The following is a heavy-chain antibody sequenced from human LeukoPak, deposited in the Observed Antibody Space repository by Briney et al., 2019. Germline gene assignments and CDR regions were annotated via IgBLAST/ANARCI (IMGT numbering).Heavy chain of an antibody. D-gene: IGHD1-26*01. Sequence: GGSLRLSCAASGFTFSSYAMTWVRQAPGKGLEWVSAISGSGGSTYYADSVKGRFTISRDNSKNTLYLQMNSLRAEDTAIYYCAKGGKWDVTPFDYWGQGTLVTVSS. V-gene: IGHV3-23*01. CDR1: GFTFSSYA. J-gene: IGHJ4*02. CDR3: AKGGKWDVTPFDY. CDR2: ISGSGGST.